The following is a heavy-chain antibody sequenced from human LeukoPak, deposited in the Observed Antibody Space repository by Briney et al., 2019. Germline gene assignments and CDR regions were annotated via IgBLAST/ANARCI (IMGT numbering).Heavy chain of an antibody. CDR2: IIPIFGTA. CDR1: GGTFSSYA. Sequence: ASVKVSCKASGGTFSSYAISWVRQAPGQGLEWMGGIIPIFGTANYAQKFQGRVTITTAKSTTTAYMELSSLRSEDKAVYYGARGHCSSTSCYEDLDWFDPWGQGTLVTVSS. D-gene: IGHD2-2*01. V-gene: IGHV1-69*05. CDR3: ARGHCSSTSCYEDLDWFDP. J-gene: IGHJ5*02.